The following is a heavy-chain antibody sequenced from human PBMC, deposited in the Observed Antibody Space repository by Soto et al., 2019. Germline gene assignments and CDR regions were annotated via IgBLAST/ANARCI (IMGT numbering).Heavy chain of an antibody. J-gene: IGHJ4*02. Sequence: GGSLRLSCAASGFTVSSNYMSWVRQAPGKGLEWVSVIYSGGSTYYADSVKGRFTISRDNSKNTLYLQMNSLRAEDTAVYYCARDARNYYDSSGYYHAYWGQGTLVTVSS. CDR1: GFTVSSNY. CDR2: IYSGGST. D-gene: IGHD3-22*01. V-gene: IGHV3-53*01. CDR3: ARDARNYYDSSGYYHAY.